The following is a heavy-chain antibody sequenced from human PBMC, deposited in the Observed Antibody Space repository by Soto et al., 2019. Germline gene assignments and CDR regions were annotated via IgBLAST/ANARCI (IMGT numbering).Heavy chain of an antibody. Sequence: QVQLQQWGAGLLKPSETLSLICAVYGGSFSGYYWSWIRQPPGKGLEWIGEINHSGSTNYNPSLKSRVTISVDTSKNQFSLKLSSVSGADTAVYYCARGSRYPWFDPWGQGTLVTVSS. CDR3: ARGSRYPWFDP. J-gene: IGHJ5*02. V-gene: IGHV4-34*01. D-gene: IGHD1-26*01. CDR2: INHSGST. CDR1: GGSFSGYY.